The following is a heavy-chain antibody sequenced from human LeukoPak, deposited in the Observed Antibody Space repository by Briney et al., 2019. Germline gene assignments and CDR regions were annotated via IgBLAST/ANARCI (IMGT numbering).Heavy chain of an antibody. CDR2: ISYDGSNK. D-gene: IGHD3-3*01. V-gene: IGHV3-30*18. CDR3: AKDSTFYGILEWLSNFDY. Sequence: PGRSLGLSCAASGFTFSSYGMHWVRQAPGKGLEWVAVISYDGSNKYYADSVKGRFTISRDNSKNTLYLQMNSLRAEDTAVYYCAKDSTFYGILEWLSNFDYWGQGTLVTVSS. J-gene: IGHJ4*02. CDR1: GFTFSSYG.